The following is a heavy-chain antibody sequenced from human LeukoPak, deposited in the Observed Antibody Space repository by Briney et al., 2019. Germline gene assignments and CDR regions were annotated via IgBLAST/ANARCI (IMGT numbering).Heavy chain of an antibody. D-gene: IGHD3-10*01. J-gene: IGHJ6*03. CDR3: ATAYQYGSGSYAQTYYYYYMDV. V-gene: IGHV1-24*01. CDR2: FDPEDGET. CDR1: GYTLTELS. Sequence: ASVKVSCKVSGYTLTELSTHWVRQAPGKGLEWMGGFDPEDGETIYAQKFQGRVTMTEDTSTDTAYMELSSLRSEDTAVYYCATAYQYGSGSYAQTYYYYYMDVWGKGTTVTVSS.